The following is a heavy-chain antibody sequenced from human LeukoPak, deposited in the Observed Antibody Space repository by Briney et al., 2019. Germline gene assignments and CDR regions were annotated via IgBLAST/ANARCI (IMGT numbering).Heavy chain of an antibody. CDR1: GGSINPYY. CDR2: ISYTGST. J-gene: IGHJ4*02. V-gene: IGHV4-59*08. D-gene: IGHD4-17*01. Sequence: SETLSLTCTVSGGSINPYYWSWIRQPPGKGLEYIGYISYTGSTNSNPSLKSRLTISVDTSKNQLSLKLRSVTAADTAVYYCARIHDYGDYAFDKWGQGTLVTVSS. CDR3: ARIHDYGDYAFDK.